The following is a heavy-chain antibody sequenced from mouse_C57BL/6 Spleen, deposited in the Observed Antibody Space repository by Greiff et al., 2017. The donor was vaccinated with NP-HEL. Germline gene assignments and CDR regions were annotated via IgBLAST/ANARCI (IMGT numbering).Heavy chain of an antibody. CDR1: GYTFTDYY. Sequence: EVQLQQSGPVLVKPGASVKMSCKASGYTFTDYYMNWVKQSHGKSLEWIGVINPYNGGTSYNQKFKGKATLTVDKSSSTAYMELNSLTSEDSAVYYCARQGRYYFDYWGQGTTLTVSS. J-gene: IGHJ2*01. CDR2: INPYNGGT. V-gene: IGHV1-19*01. CDR3: ARQGRYYFDY.